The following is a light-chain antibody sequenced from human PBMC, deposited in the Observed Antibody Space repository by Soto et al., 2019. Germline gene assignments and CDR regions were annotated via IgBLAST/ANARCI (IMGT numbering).Light chain of an antibody. J-gene: IGKJ5*01. V-gene: IGKV1-9*01. CDR3: QQLNSYPIT. Sequence: DIQLTQSPSFLSASIGDRVTISCRASQGASSYLAWYQQKPGKAPRLLIYAASTLQNGVPSRFSGSGSGTEFNLTIRGLQPEDFGTYYCQQLNSYPITFGQGTRLEIK. CDR2: AAS. CDR1: QGASSY.